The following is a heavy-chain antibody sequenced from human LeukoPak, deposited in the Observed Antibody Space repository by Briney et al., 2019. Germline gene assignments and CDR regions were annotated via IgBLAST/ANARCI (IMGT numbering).Heavy chain of an antibody. V-gene: IGHV3-66*01. Sequence: GGSLRLSCAASGLTFSDYTMNWVRQAPGKGLEWVSVFYSADTTYYANSVKGGFTISRDNSKNMLYLQMNSLRAEDTAVYYCARRLLTGYYEFWGQGTLVTVSS. CDR3: ARRLLTGYYEF. D-gene: IGHD3-9*01. CDR1: GLTFSDYT. J-gene: IGHJ4*02. CDR2: FYSADTT.